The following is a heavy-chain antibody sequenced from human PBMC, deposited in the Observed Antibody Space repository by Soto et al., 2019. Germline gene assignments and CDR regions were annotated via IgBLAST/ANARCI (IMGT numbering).Heavy chain of an antibody. V-gene: IGHV3-23*01. Sequence: PVGSLRLSCAASGFIFSSYDMAWVRQAPGKGLEWVSSVSSSGDATHYADSVKGRFTISRDNSKNTLYLQMNSLRAEDTAVYYCARRGIGYFFEYWGLGTLVTVSS. J-gene: IGHJ4*02. CDR1: GFIFSSYD. CDR3: ARRGIGYFFEY. D-gene: IGHD6-13*01. CDR2: VSSSGDAT.